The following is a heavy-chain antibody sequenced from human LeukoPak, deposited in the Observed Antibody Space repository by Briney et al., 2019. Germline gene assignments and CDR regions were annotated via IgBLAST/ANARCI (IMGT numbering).Heavy chain of an antibody. CDR2: ISSSGGST. J-gene: IGHJ5*02. Sequence: PGGSLRLSCAASGFTLSSYAMSWVRQAPGKGLQWVSGISSSGGSTYYVDSVKGRFTISRDNSKNTLYLQMNSLRAEDTAVYYCAKRIRVNWFDPWGQGTLVTVSS. CDR1: GFTLSSYA. D-gene: IGHD2-21*01. CDR3: AKRIRVNWFDP. V-gene: IGHV3-23*01.